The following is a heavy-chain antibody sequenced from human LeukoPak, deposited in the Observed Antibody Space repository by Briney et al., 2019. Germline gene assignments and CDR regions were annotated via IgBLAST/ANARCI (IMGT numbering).Heavy chain of an antibody. CDR1: GGSISSSSYY. D-gene: IGHD2/OR15-2a*01. CDR2: LDYSGST. J-gene: IGHJ4*02. CDR3: ARRGIVVLPRKVHDY. Sequence: SETLSLTCTVSGGSISSSSYYWGWIRQPPGKGLEWIGSLDYSGSTYYNPSLKSRVTISVDTSKNQFSLKLSSVTAADTAVYYCARRGIVVLPRKVHDYWGQGTLVTVSS. V-gene: IGHV4-39*07.